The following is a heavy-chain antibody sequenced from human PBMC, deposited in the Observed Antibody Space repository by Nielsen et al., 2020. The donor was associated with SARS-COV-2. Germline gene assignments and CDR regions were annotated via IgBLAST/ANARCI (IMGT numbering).Heavy chain of an antibody. CDR3: AHQSYPDNDRYTDL. CDR2: INPTNGGT. V-gene: IGHV1-46*01. Sequence: ASVKVSCKASGYTFTNNYMHWVRQAPGQGLEWMGLINPTNGGTTYAQKFQGRVTMTRDTSTSTVYMELSSLRSDDTAMYYCAHQSYPDNDRYTDLWGQGTLVTVSS. CDR1: GYTFTNNY. J-gene: IGHJ5*02. D-gene: IGHD5-12*01.